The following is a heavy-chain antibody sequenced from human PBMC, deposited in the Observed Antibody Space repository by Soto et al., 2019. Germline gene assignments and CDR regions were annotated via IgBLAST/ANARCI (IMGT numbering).Heavy chain of an antibody. CDR3: ETDRYDILTGSPADY. D-gene: IGHD3-9*01. V-gene: IGHV3-30*03. J-gene: IGHJ4*02. Sequence: QVQLVESGGGVVQPERSLRLSCAASGFTFSSYGMHWVRQAPGKGLEWVAVISYDGSNKYYADSVKGRFTISRDNSKNTLYLPMNSLSAEDTAVYSDETDRYDILTGSPADYWGQGTMVTDSS. CDR2: ISYDGSNK. CDR1: GFTFSSYG.